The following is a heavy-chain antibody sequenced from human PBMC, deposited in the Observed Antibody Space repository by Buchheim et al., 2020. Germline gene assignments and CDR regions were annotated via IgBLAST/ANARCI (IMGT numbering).Heavy chain of an antibody. V-gene: IGHV4-39*01. CDR1: GGSISSGGYY. CDR2: IYYSGST. D-gene: IGHD4-17*01. CDR3: ARTAPMTTVTNFFDY. J-gene: IGHJ4*02. Sequence: QVQLQESGPGLVKPSQTLSLTCTVSGGSISSGGYYWGWIRQPPGKGLEWIGSIYYSGSTYYNPSLKSRVTISVETSKNQFSLKLSSVTAADTAVYYCARTAPMTTVTNFFDYWGQGTL.